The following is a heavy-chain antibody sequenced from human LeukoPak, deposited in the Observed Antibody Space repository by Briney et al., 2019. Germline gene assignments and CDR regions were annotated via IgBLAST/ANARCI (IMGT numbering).Heavy chain of an antibody. CDR2: IRWDGGGA. V-gene: IGHV3-43*01. CDR3: AKEWKSRRWSEMDV. J-gene: IGHJ6*03. Sequence: GGSLRLACGPSGFTVDEYVIQWARHPAGKGLEWVSLIRWDGGGAFYADSVKGRFTISRDNRRRALYLQMNSLRTEGTALYDCAKEWKSRRWSEMDVWGKGTTVIVSS. D-gene: IGHD2-15*01. CDR1: GFTVDEYV.